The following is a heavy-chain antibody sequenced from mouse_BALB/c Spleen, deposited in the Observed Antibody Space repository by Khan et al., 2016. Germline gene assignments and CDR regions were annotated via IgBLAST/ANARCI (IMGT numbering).Heavy chain of an antibody. Sequence: EVELVESGGGLVKPGGSLKLSCAASGFTFSDYYMYWVRQTPEKRLEWVATISDGGSDTYYSDSVKGRFTISRDNAKNNLYLQMSSLKSEDTAMYYCARALYGYDYAMDYWGQGTSVTVSS. CDR2: ISDGGSDT. V-gene: IGHV5-4*02. CDR1: GFTFSDYY. J-gene: IGHJ4*01. D-gene: IGHD2-2*01. CDR3: ARALYGYDYAMDY.